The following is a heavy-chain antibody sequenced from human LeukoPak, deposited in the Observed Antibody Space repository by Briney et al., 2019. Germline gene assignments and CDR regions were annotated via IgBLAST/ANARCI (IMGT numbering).Heavy chain of an antibody. CDR2: IYYSGST. CDR3: ARGSSGYKDAFDI. J-gene: IGHJ3*02. V-gene: IGHV4-59*01. D-gene: IGHD3-22*01. CDR1: GGSISSYY. Sequence: PSETLSPTCTVSGGSISSYYWSWIRQPPGKGLEWIGYIYYSGSTNYNPSLKSRVTISVDTSKNQFSLKLSSVTAADTAVYYCARGSSGYKDAFDIWGQGTMVTVSS.